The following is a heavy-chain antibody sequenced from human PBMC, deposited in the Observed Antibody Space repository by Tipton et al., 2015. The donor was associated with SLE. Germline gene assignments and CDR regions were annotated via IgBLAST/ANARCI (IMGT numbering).Heavy chain of an antibody. CDR2: INHSGST. V-gene: IGHV4-34*01. D-gene: IGHD3-16*01. CDR1: GGSFSGYY. CDR3: ARVGKGGYRKSQDRLYNWFDP. Sequence: TLSLTCAVYGGSFSGYYWSWIRQPPGKGLEWIGEINHSGSTNYNPSLKSRVTISVDTSKNQFSLKLSSVTAADTAVYYCARVGKGGYRKSQDRLYNWFDPWGQGTLVTVSS. J-gene: IGHJ5*02.